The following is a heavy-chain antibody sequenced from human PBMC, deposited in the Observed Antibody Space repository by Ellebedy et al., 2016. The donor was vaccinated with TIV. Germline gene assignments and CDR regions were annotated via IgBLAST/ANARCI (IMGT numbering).Heavy chain of an antibody. CDR2: IIPIFGTA. CDR1: GGTFSSYA. Sequence: SVKVSXXASGGTFSSYAISWVRQAPGQGLEWMGGIIPIFGTANYAQKFQGRVTITADESTSTAYMELSSLRSEDTAVYYCARDEVAGTRGGYYYYYMDVWGKGTTVTVSS. J-gene: IGHJ6*03. V-gene: IGHV1-69*13. CDR3: ARDEVAGTRGGYYYYYMDV. D-gene: IGHD6-19*01.